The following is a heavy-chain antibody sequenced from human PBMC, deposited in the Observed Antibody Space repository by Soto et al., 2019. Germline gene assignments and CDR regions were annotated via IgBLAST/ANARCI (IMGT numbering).Heavy chain of an antibody. Sequence: GASVKVSCKASGYTFTTYAMHWVRQAPGQRLEWMGWINTGNGNTKYSQKFQGRVIITRDTSASTAYMELSSLRSEDTAVYYCTRYYYDSGNYGDYWGQGTQVTVSS. J-gene: IGHJ4*02. CDR2: INTGNGNT. D-gene: IGHD3-10*01. CDR1: GYTFTTYA. V-gene: IGHV1-3*04. CDR3: TRYYYDSGNYGDY.